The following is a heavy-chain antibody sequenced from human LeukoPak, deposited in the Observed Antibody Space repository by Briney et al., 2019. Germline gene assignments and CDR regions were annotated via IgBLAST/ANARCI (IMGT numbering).Heavy chain of an antibody. Sequence: PSETLSLTCADYGGSFSGYYWSWIRQPPGKGLEWIGEINHSGSTNYNPSLKSRVTISVDTSKNQFSLKLSSVTAADTAVYYCARSPYYDFWSGYYTGYYYGMDVWGQGTTVTVSS. V-gene: IGHV4-34*01. CDR1: GGSFSGYY. J-gene: IGHJ6*02. D-gene: IGHD3-3*01. CDR3: ARSPYYDFWSGYYTGYYYGMDV. CDR2: INHSGST.